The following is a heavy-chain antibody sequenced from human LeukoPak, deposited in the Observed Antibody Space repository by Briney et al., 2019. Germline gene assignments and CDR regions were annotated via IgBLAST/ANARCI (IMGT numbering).Heavy chain of an antibody. Sequence: ASVKVSCKASGYTFTGYYMHWVRQAPGQGLEWMGWISAYNGNTNYAQKLQGRVTMTTDTSTSTAYMELRSLRSDDTAVYYCARDKVAGYCSGGSCYFDYWGQGTLVTVSS. CDR1: GYTFTGYY. CDR2: ISAYNGNT. J-gene: IGHJ4*02. CDR3: ARDKVAGYCSGGSCYFDY. V-gene: IGHV1-18*04. D-gene: IGHD2-15*01.